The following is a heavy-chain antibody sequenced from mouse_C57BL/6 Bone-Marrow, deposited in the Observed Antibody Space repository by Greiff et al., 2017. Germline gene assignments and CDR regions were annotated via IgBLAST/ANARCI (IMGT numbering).Heavy chain of an antibody. Sequence: VQLQQSGPVLVKPGASVKMSCKASGYTFTDYYMNWVKQSHGKSLEWIGVINPYNGGTSYNQKFKGKATLTVDKSSSTAYMELNSLTSEDSAVXYCARFYYGNFYYWYFDVWGTGTTVTVSS. CDR3: ARFYYGNFYYWYFDV. V-gene: IGHV1-19*01. CDR1: GYTFTDYY. CDR2: INPYNGGT. J-gene: IGHJ1*03. D-gene: IGHD2-1*01.